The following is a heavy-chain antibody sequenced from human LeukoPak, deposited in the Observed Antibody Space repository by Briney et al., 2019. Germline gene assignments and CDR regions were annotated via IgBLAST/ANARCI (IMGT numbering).Heavy chain of an antibody. Sequence: PGGSLRLSCAASGFTFSSYAMHWVRQAPGKGLEWVAVISYDGSNKYYADSVKGRFTISRDNSKSTLYLQMNSLRAEDTAVYYCARDVYYYDSSGYYYYYYGMDVWGQGTTVTVSS. CDR3: ARDVYYYDSSGYYYYYYGMDV. CDR1: GFTFSSYA. J-gene: IGHJ6*02. D-gene: IGHD3-22*01. V-gene: IGHV3-30-3*01. CDR2: ISYDGSNK.